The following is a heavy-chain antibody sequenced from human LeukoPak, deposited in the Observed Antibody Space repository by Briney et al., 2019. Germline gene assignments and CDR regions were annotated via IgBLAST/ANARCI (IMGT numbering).Heavy chain of an antibody. D-gene: IGHD3-16*01. J-gene: IGHJ3*02. CDR3: ARVPGIVITHYAFDI. Sequence: SETLSLTCAVYGGSFSGYYWSWIRQPRAKGLEWIGEINHSGRIQYNPSLKSRVTISVDTSKNQFSLNLSSVTAADTAVYYCARVPGIVITHYAFDIWGQGTMVTVSS. CDR2: INHSGRI. V-gene: IGHV4-34*01. CDR1: GGSFSGYY.